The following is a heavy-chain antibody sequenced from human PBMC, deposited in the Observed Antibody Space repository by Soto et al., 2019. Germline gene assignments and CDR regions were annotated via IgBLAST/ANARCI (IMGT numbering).Heavy chain of an antibody. CDR2: IYYSGST. J-gene: IGHJ3*02. D-gene: IGHD6-19*01. CDR1: GGSISSYY. V-gene: IGHV4-59*01. Sequence: PSETLSLTCTVSGGSISSYYWSWIRQPPGKGLEWIGYIYYSGSTNYTPSLKSRVTISVDTSKNQFSLKLSSVTAADTAVYYCARGQWLFAFDIWGQGTMVTVSS. CDR3: ARGQWLFAFDI.